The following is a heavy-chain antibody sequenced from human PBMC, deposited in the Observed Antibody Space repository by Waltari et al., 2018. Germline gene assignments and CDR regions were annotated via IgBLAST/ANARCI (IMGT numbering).Heavy chain of an antibody. J-gene: IGHJ4*02. V-gene: IGHV3-48*01. CDR3: ARVRGDYYDSSIPS. Sequence: EVQLVESGGGLVQPGGSLRLSCAASGFTFSRDSMNWVRQAPGKGLEWVSYISSSSSTIYYADSVKGRFTISRDNAKNSLYLQMNSLRAEDTAVYYCARVRGDYYDSSIPSWGQGTLVTVSS. CDR1: GFTFSRDS. CDR2: ISSSSSTI. D-gene: IGHD3-22*01.